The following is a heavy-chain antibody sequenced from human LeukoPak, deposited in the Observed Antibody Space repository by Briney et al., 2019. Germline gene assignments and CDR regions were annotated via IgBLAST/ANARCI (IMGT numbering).Heavy chain of an antibody. CDR2: ISGSGGST. CDR3: AKDRQAVGAAFDI. D-gene: IGHD6-19*01. J-gene: IGHJ3*02. CDR1: GFTFSSYA. Sequence: GGSLRLSCAASGFTFSSYAMTWVRQAPGKGLEWVSAISGSGGSTFYADSVKGRFTISRDNSKNTLYLQMNSLRADDTAVYYCAKDRQAVGAAFDIWGQGTMVTVSS. V-gene: IGHV3-23*01.